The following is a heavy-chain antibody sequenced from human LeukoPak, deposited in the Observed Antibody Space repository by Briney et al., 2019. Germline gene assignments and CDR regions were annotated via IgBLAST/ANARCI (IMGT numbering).Heavy chain of an antibody. CDR2: IWRDGSRK. CDR1: GFTFSTFG. D-gene: IGHD3-3*01. CDR3: AGEASGYSRDF. Sequence: GGSLRPTCAAAGFTFSTFGMHWLRQAPGQGREWVAGIWRDGSRKHYGDSLKGRLTISRDNSNNTLFLQMNSLRAEDTAVYYCAGEASGYSRDFWGQGTLVIVSS. J-gene: IGHJ4*02. V-gene: IGHV3-33*01.